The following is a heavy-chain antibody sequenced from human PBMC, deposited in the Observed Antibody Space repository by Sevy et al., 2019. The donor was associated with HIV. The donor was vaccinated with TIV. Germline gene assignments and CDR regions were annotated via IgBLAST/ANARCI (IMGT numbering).Heavy chain of an antibody. CDR1: GGSISSSSYY. CDR2: IYYSGST. CDR3: ARLGINSSGYYYDYYYGMDV. Sequence: SETLSLTCTVSGGSISSSSYYWGWIRQPPGKGLEWIGSIYYSGSTYYYPSLKSRVTISVDTSKNQFSLKLSSVTAADTAVYYCARLGINSSGYYYDYYYGMDVWGQGTTVTVSS. V-gene: IGHV4-39*01. J-gene: IGHJ6*02. D-gene: IGHD3-22*01.